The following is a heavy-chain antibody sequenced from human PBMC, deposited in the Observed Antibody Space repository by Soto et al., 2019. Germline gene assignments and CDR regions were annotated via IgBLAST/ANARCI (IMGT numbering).Heavy chain of an antibody. CDR1: GGSISSGGYS. D-gene: IGHD2-2*01. Sequence: SETLSLTCAVSGGSISSGGYSWSWIRQPPGKGLEWIGYIYHSGSTYYDPSLKSRVTISVDTSKNQFSLKLSSVTAADTAVYYCAELDCSSTSCSFDYWGQGTLVTVSS. V-gene: IGHV4-30-2*01. J-gene: IGHJ4*02. CDR3: AELDCSSTSCSFDY. CDR2: IYHSGST.